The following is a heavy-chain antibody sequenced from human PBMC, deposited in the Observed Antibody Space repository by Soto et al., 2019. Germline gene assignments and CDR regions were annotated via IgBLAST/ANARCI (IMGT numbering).Heavy chain of an antibody. D-gene: IGHD3-22*01. J-gene: IGHJ6*02. CDR3: ARDRRDYYDSSGSPGYGMDV. CDR2: IYYSGST. CDR1: GGSISSGGYY. V-gene: IGHV4-31*03. Sequence: SETLSLTCTVSGGSISSGGYYWSWIRQHPGKGLEWIGYIYYSGSTYYNPSLKSRVTISVDTSKNQFSLKLSSVTAADTAVYYCARDRRDYYDSSGSPGYGMDVWGQGTTVTVSS.